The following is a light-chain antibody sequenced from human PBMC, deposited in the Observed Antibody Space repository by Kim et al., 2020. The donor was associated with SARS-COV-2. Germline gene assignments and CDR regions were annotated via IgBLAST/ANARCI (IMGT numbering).Light chain of an antibody. J-gene: IGKJ1*01. Sequence: SPGERATLSCRPSQSVSSYLAWYQQKPGQAPRLLIYDASNRATCIPARFSGSGSGTDFTLTISSLEPEDFAVYYCQQRSNWPPWTFGQGTKVDIK. V-gene: IGKV3-11*01. CDR3: QQRSNWPPWT. CDR1: QSVSSY. CDR2: DAS.